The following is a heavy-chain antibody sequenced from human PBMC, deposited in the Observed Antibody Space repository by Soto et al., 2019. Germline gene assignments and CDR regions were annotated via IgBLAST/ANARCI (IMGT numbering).Heavy chain of an antibody. J-gene: IGHJ2*01. V-gene: IGHV3-11*05. D-gene: IGHD6-13*01. CDR2: INSSSTYT. CDR3: ARIIAAAGGRRYFDL. Sequence: QVQLVESGGGLVKPGGSLRLSCEASGFTFSDYYMSWIRQAPGKGLEWVSYINSSSTYTNYADSVKGRFTISRDNAKNTQYLQMTSLRAEDTAVYYCARIIAAAGGRRYFDLWGRGTLVTVSS. CDR1: GFTFSDYY.